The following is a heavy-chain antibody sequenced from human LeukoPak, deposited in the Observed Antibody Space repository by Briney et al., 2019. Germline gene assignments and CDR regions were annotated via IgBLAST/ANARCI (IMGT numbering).Heavy chain of an antibody. V-gene: IGHV4-38-2*02. J-gene: IGHJ4*02. CDR2: IYHSGST. Sequence: SETLSLTCTVSGYSISSGYYWGWIRQPPGKGLEWIGSIYHSGSTYYNPSLKSRVTISVDTSKNQFSLKLSSVTAADTAVYYCARGSTGWNYYFDYWGQGTLVTVSS. CDR3: ARGSTGWNYYFDY. CDR1: GYSISSGYY. D-gene: IGHD1-7*01.